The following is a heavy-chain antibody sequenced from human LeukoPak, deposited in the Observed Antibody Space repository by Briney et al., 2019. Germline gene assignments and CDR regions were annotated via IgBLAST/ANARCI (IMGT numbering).Heavy chain of an antibody. Sequence: GGSLRLSCAASGFTFSSYAMSWVRQAPGKGLEWVSAISGSGGSTYYADSVKGRFTISRDNSKNTLYLQMNSLRAEDTAVYYCAKCDYVWGSYRQYYFDYWGQGTLVTVSS. CDR3: AKCDYVWGSYRQYYFDY. CDR1: GFTFSSYA. J-gene: IGHJ4*02. V-gene: IGHV3-23*01. CDR2: ISGSGGST. D-gene: IGHD3-16*02.